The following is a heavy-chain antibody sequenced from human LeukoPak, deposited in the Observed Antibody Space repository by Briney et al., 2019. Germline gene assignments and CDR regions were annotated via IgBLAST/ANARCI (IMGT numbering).Heavy chain of an antibody. CDR1: GFSFSNYA. V-gene: IGHV3-23*01. CDR3: AKGGLGQWQINSFEY. D-gene: IGHD6-19*01. Sequence: PGGSLRLSCAASGFSFSNYAMTWVRQAPGKGLEWVSSISGGGDYTYYADSVKGRFTISRDNSKNTLYLQMNSLRVEDTAVYYCAKGGLGQWQINSFEYWGQGTLVTVSP. CDR2: ISGGGDYT. J-gene: IGHJ4*02.